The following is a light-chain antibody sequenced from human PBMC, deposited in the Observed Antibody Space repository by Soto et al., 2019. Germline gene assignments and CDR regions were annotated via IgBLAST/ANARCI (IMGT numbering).Light chain of an antibody. J-gene: IGKJ1*01. CDR1: QDIYTA. CDR2: DAS. V-gene: IGKV3D-11*01. Sequence: EIVLTQSPATLSFSPGDVATLSCRASQDIYTALAWYQQSPGQAPRLLIFDASTRPTGIPARFRGGGSGTDFTLTISSLEPEDFAIYYCQQRSNWPWTFGQGNKVVIK. CDR3: QQRSNWPWT.